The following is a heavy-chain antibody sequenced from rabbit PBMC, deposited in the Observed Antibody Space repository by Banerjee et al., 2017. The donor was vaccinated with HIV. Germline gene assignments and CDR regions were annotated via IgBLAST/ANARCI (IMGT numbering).Heavy chain of an antibody. CDR2: IHDDTSGST. V-gene: IGHV1S45*01. CDR1: GFSFSNTYR. D-gene: IGHD2-1*01. CDR3: ATYDFGDYYFNL. Sequence: QEQLEESGGDLVKPEGSLTLTCTASGFSFSNTYRICWVRQAPGKGLEWIGCIHDDTSGSTYYANWAKGRFTSSKTSSTTVTLQMTSLTAADTATYFCATYDFGDYYFNLWGPGTLVTVS. J-gene: IGHJ4*01.